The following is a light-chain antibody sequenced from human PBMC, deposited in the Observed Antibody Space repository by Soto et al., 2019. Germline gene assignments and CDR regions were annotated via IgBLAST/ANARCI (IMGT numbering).Light chain of an antibody. CDR1: QGISSA. J-gene: IGKJ2*01. Sequence: AIQLTQSPSSLSASVGDRVTISCRAGQGISSAVAWYQRKPGKATRLLIYDASSVHSGVPSRFSGSGSGTDFALTISSLQPEDFGSYYCQHVSDYPRAFGQGTMLDIK. CDR2: DAS. CDR3: QHVSDYPRA. V-gene: IGKV1D-13*01.